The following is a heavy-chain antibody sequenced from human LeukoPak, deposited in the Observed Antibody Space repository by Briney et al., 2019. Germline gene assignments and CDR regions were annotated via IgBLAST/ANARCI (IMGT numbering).Heavy chain of an antibody. D-gene: IGHD3-22*01. V-gene: IGHV3-7*01. Sequence: GGSLRLSCAASGFTFSSYWMSWVRQAPGKGLEWVANIKQDGSEKYYVDSVKGRFTISRDNAKNSLYLQMNTLRAEDTAVYYCARDRAYDMNDYWGQGTLVTVSS. CDR1: GFTFSSYW. CDR3: ARDRAYDMNDY. J-gene: IGHJ4*02. CDR2: IKQDGSEK.